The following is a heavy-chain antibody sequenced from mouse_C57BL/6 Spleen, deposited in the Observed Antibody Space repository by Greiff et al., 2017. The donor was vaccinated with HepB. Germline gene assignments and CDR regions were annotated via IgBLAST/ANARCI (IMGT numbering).Heavy chain of an antibody. D-gene: IGHD2-5*01. CDR3: AREDYSNFYYAMDY. V-gene: IGHV5-4*01. CDR1: GFTFSSYA. J-gene: IGHJ4*01. CDR2: ISDGGSYT. Sequence: EVKLVESGGGLVKPGGSLKLSCAASGFTFSSYAMSWVRQTPEKRLEWVATISDGGSYTYYPDNVKGRFTISRDNAKNNLYLQMSHLKSEDTAMYYCAREDYSNFYYAMDYWGQGTSVTVSS.